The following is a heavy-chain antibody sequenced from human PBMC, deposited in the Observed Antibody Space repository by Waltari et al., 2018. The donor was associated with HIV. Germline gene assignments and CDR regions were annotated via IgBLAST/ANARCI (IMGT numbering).Heavy chain of an antibody. Sequence: QVHMVESGGGVVQTGRSLRLSCAASGFTFSSYAIHWVRLAPGKGLECVALISYDGSNKYYAGSVKSRFTISRDNSKNTLYLQMNSLRAEDTSVYYCARDTGYCSFGSCSYNWLDPWGQGTLVSVSS. CDR1: GFTFSSYA. J-gene: IGHJ5*02. CDR3: ARDTGYCSFGSCSYNWLDP. V-gene: IGHV3-30*01. D-gene: IGHD2-15*01. CDR2: ISYDGSNK.